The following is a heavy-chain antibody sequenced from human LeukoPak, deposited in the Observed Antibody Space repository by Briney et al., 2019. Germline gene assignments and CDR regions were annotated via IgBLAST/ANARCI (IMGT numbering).Heavy chain of an antibody. Sequence: GGSLRLSCEASGVTFSSYVMSWVRQAPGKGPEWVSGISGSGGGTYYADSVKGRFAISRDNSKNTLYLQMNSLRAEDTAVYYCVQEAPRRLAFDIWGQGTKVTVSS. CDR2: ISGSGGGT. CDR1: GVTFSSYV. J-gene: IGHJ3*02. V-gene: IGHV3-23*01. CDR3: VQEAPRRLAFDI.